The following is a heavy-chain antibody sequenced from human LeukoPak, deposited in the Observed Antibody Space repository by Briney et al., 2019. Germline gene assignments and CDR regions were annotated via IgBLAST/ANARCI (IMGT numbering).Heavy chain of an antibody. D-gene: IGHD2/OR15-2a*01. CDR3: ARDPPAVLLDTYG. CDR2: IKTDGSEK. CDR1: GFIYSDYW. Sequence: PGGSLRLSCAASGFIYSDYWMSWVRQAPGKGLEWVANIKTDGSEKYYVDSVKGRFTISRDNAKNSLYLQMSSLRAEDTAVYYCARDPPAVLLDTYGWGQGTLVTVSS. V-gene: IGHV3-7*01. J-gene: IGHJ4*02.